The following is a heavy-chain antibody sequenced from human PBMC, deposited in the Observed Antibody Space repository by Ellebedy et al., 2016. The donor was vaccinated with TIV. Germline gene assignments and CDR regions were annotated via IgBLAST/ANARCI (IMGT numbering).Heavy chain of an antibody. CDR1: GYTFTNYW. CDR3: ARQHITVGSNWIDP. D-gene: IGHD6-19*01. CDR2: INPSDSYT. V-gene: IGHV5-10-1*01. Sequence: GESLKISCKGSGYTFTNYWITWVRHMPGKGLEWMAKINPSDSYTNYSPSFQGHVTISVDKSISTAYLQWTSLRASDTATYFCARQHITVGSNWIDPWGQGTLVTVSS. J-gene: IGHJ5*02.